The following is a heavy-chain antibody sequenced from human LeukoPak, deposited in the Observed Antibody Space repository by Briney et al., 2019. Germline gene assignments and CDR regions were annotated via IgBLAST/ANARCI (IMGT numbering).Heavy chain of an antibody. Sequence: GGSLRLSCAASGFTFSSYGLSWVRQAPGKGLEWVSTISGSGGSTDYADSVKGRFTISRDNSKNTLYLQMKSLRAEDTAVYYCAKDRGSDGDAFDIWGQGTMVTVSS. V-gene: IGHV3-23*01. D-gene: IGHD5-24*01. CDR3: AKDRGSDGDAFDI. CDR1: GFTFSSYG. J-gene: IGHJ3*02. CDR2: ISGSGGST.